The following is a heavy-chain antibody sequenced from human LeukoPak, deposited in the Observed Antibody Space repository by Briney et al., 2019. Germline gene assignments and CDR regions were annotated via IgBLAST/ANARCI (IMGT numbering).Heavy chain of an antibody. CDR1: GYTFTSYG. Sequence: ASVKVSCKASGYTFTSYGISWVRQAPGQGLEWMGWISAYNGNTNYAQKLQGRVTMTTDTSTSTAYMELSSLRSEDTAVYYCARGCSRYDFWSGQYNWFDPWGQGTLVTVSS. CDR2: ISAYNGNT. J-gene: IGHJ5*02. CDR3: ARGCSRYDFWSGQYNWFDP. D-gene: IGHD3-3*01. V-gene: IGHV1-18*01.